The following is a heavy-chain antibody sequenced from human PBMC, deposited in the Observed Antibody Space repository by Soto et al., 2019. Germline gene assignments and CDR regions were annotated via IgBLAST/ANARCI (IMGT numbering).Heavy chain of an antibody. D-gene: IGHD3-3*01. J-gene: IGHJ5*02. CDR2: IYYSGST. CDR1: GGSISSYY. Sequence: SETLSLTCTVSGGSISSYYWSWIRQPPGKGLEWIGYIYYSGSTNYNPSLKSRVTISIDTSKNQFSLKLSSVTAADTAVYYCARGWSGYQNWFDPWGQGTLVTVSS. CDR3: ARGWSGYQNWFDP. V-gene: IGHV4-59*01.